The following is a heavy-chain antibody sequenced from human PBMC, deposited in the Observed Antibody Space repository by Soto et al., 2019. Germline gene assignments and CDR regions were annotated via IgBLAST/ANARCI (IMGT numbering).Heavy chain of an antibody. V-gene: IGHV3-23*01. D-gene: IGHD6-13*01. CDR1: GFTFSSYG. CDR2: ISGSGGST. CDR3: AKEGRYSSSRGYFDY. J-gene: IGHJ4*02. Sequence: GGSLRISCAASGFTFSSYGMSWVRQAPGKGLEWVSGISGSGGSTYFADSVKGRFTISRDNPKNTLYLQMNSLRAEDTAVYYCAKEGRYSSSRGYFDYWGQGTLVTVSS.